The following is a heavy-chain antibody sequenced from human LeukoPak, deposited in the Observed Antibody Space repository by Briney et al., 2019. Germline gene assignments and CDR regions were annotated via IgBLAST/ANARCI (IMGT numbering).Heavy chain of an antibody. CDR2: IRYDGSNK. V-gene: IGHV3-30*02. Sequence: GGSLRLSCAASGFTFSSYGMHWVRQAPGKGLEWVAFIRYDGSNKYYADSVKGRFTISRDNSKNTLYLQMNSLRPEDTAVYYCAKDRVTGDIRYFDLWGRGTLVTVSS. J-gene: IGHJ2*01. CDR1: GFTFSSYG. D-gene: IGHD7-27*01. CDR3: AKDRVTGDIRYFDL.